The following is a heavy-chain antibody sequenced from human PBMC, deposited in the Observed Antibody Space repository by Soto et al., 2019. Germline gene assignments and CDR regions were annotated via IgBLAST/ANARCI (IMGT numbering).Heavy chain of an antibody. CDR3: ARREDSWRLMEV. CDR2: ISSSSSST. D-gene: IGHD2-15*01. Sequence: VVSLILSCSSSGFTFISYIINLFLQAPGKGLEWVSYISSSSSSTYYADSLKGLFTISRDNAKNSLYLQMNSLRDEDTAVYYCARREDSWRLMEVWGQGNTVTVSS. V-gene: IGHV3-48*02. J-gene: IGHJ6*01. CDR1: GFTFISYI.